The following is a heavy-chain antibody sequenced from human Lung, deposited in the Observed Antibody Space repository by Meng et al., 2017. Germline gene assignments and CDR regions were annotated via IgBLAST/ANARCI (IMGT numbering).Heavy chain of an antibody. V-gene: IGHV3-23*01. D-gene: IGHD2-8*02. J-gene: IGHJ4*02. CDR1: GFTFSNYA. CDR3: ARGTRVSCTGVICYPFDF. CDR2: TAATDGGT. Sequence: EVQLLESGGGLVQPGGSLRLPCAAAGFTFSNYAMSWVRQAPEKGLEWVSATAATDGGTYHAASVRGRFTISRDNSKNTLSLQMNSLRADDTAIYYCARGTRVSCTGVICYPFDFWGQGTLVTVSS.